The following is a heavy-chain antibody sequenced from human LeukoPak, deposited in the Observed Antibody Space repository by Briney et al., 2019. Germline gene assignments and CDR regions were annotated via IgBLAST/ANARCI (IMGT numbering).Heavy chain of an antibody. Sequence: SETLSLTCTVSGVFISSYYWSWIRQPPGKGLEWIGYISYSGSTNYNPSLKSRVTISLDTSKNQFSLRLSSVTAADTAVYYCARGGSLGYCSGGSCPPFDYWGRGTLVTVSS. J-gene: IGHJ4*01. CDR3: ARGGSLGYCSGGSCPPFDY. D-gene: IGHD2-15*01. V-gene: IGHV4-59*01. CDR2: ISYSGST. CDR1: GVFISSYY.